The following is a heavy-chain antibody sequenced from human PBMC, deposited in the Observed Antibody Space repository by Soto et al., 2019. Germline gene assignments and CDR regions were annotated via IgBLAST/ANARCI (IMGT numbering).Heavy chain of an antibody. CDR1: GFTFSSYG. V-gene: IGHV3-33*01. J-gene: IGHJ6*02. CDR3: ARDRNSNHYYYYGMDV. D-gene: IGHD4-4*01. CDR2: IWYDGSDK. Sequence: HPGGSLRLSCAASGFTFSSYGIHWVRQAPGQGLEWVAVIWYDGSDKYYGDSVQRRFTISRDNSKNTLYLQMNSLRAEDTAVYYCARDRNSNHYYYYGMDVWGQGTTVTVSS.